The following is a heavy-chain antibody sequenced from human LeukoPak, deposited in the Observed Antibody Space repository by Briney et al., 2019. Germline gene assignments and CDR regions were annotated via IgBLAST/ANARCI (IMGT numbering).Heavy chain of an antibody. D-gene: IGHD5-18*01. CDR2: INHSGST. J-gene: IGHJ4*02. Sequence: GSLRLSCAASGFTFSSYAMSWVRQAPGKGLEWIGEINHSGSTNYNPSLKSRVTISVDTSKNQFSLKLSSVTAADTAVYYCARDGYSYGYSFDYWGQGTLVTVSS. CDR1: GFTFSSYA. CDR3: ARDGYSYGYSFDY. V-gene: IGHV4-34*01.